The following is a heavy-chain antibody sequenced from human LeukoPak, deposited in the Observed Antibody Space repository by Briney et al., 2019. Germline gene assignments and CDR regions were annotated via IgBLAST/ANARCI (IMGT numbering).Heavy chain of an antibody. J-gene: IGHJ6*03. CDR3: ARGRRIVATPRDYYYYMDV. CDR2: ISSSSSYI. CDR1: GFTFSSYS. V-gene: IGHV3-21*01. D-gene: IGHD5-12*01. Sequence: GRSLRLSCAASGFTFSSYSMNWVRQAPGKGLEWVSSISSSSSYIYYADSVKGRFTISRDNAKNSLYLQMNSLRAEDTAVYYCARGRRIVATPRDYYYYMDVWGKGTTVTVSS.